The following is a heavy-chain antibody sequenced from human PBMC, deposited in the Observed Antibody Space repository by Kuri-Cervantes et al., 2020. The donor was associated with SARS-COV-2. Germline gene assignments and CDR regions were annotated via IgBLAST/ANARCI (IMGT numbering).Heavy chain of an antibody. D-gene: IGHD1-1*01. CDR1: GGTFRSYA. CDR3: ARIASSLGTDF. CDR2: IVPTIGPV. V-gene: IGHV1-69*11. J-gene: IGHJ4*02. Sequence: SVKVSCKASGGTFRSYAISWVRQAPGQGLEWVGRIVPTIGPVHYAQRFQGRLTITADESTSTTYMELSSLRYEDTADYYCARIASSLGTDFWGQGSLVTVSS.